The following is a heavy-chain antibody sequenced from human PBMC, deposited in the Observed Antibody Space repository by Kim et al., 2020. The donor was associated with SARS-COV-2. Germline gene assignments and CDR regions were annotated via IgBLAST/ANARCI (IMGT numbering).Heavy chain of an antibody. V-gene: IGHV1-8*01. CDR3: MASYSSSWNAFDI. D-gene: IGHD6-13*01. J-gene: IGHJ3*02. CDR1: GYTFTSYD. Sequence: ASVKVSCKASGYTFTSYDINWVRQATGQGLEWMGWMNPNSGNTGYAQKFQGRVTMTRNTSISTAYMELSSLRSEDTAVYYCMASYSSSWNAFDIWGQGTMVTVSS. CDR2: MNPNSGNT.